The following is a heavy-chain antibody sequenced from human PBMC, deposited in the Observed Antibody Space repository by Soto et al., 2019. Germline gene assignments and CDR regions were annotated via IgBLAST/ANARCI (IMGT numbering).Heavy chain of an antibody. D-gene: IGHD2-21*01. J-gene: IGHJ4*02. V-gene: IGHV3-30-3*01. CDR2: ISFDGNNK. CDR3: ARREDKSAWSVIGW. Sequence: QVQLVESGGTVVQPGESLRLSCAASGFTFNTYAMHWVRQAPGKGLEWVAIISFDGNNKYYADSVKGRFTISRDNSNEALYLQMNSLKTGDTAVYYCARREDKSAWSVIGWWGQGPLVTVSS. CDR1: GFTFNTYA.